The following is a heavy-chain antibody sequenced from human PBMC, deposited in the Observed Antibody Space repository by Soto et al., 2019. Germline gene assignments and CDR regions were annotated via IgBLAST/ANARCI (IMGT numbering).Heavy chain of an antibody. J-gene: IGHJ4*02. D-gene: IGHD3-10*01. CDR3: ATYYYGSGSYYNLDY. CDR1: GGSISSGGYY. Sequence: SETLSLTCTVSGGSISSGGYYWSWIRQHPGKGLEWIGYIYYSGSTYYNPSLKSRVTISVDTSKNQFSLKLSSVTAADTAVYYCATYYYGSGSYYNLDYWGQGTLVTVSS. V-gene: IGHV4-31*03. CDR2: IYYSGST.